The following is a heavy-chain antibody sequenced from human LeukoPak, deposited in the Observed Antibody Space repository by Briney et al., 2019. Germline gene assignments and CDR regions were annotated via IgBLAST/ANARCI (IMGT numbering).Heavy chain of an antibody. Sequence: GGSLRLSCTASGFTFGDYAMTWVRQAPGKGLEWVGFIRSKVYGGTPEYAASVKGGFTISRDDSKGIAYLQMNSLKTEDTAVYYCTRDQTPYYWGQGTLVTVSS. J-gene: IGHJ4*02. CDR3: TRDQTPYY. CDR2: IRSKVYGGTP. V-gene: IGHV3-49*04. CDR1: GFTFGDYA. D-gene: IGHD2-15*01.